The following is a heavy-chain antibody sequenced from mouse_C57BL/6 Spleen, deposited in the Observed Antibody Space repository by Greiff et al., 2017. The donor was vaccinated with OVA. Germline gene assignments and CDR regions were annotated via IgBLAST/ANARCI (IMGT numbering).Heavy chain of an antibody. Sequence: EVKVVESGGDLVKPGGSLKLSCAASGFTFSSYGMSWVRQTPDKRLEWVATISSGGSYTYYPDSVKGRFTISRDNAKNTLYLQMSSLKSEDTAMYYCASSYDYPFAYWGQGTLVTVSA. CDR1: GFTFSSYG. J-gene: IGHJ3*01. CDR2: ISSGGSYT. V-gene: IGHV5-6*01. CDR3: ASSYDYPFAY. D-gene: IGHD2-4*01.